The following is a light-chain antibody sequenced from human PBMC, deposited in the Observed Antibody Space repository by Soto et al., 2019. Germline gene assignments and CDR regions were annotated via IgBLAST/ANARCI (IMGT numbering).Light chain of an antibody. CDR3: QQYGRPPQT. Sequence: EIVLTQSPGTLSLSPGERATLSCRASQSVDSSYLAWYQQKPGQAPGLLIYGAASRATGISDRFSGRGSGTDFSHIISRLDPEDSAVYYCQQYGRPPQTFGQVNKVEI. V-gene: IGKV3-20*01. CDR2: GAA. J-gene: IGKJ1*01. CDR1: QSVDSSY.